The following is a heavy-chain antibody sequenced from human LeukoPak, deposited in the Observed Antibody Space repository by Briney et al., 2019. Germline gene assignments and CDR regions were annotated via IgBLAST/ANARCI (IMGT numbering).Heavy chain of an antibody. CDR2: INHSGST. Sequence: PSETLSLTCAVYGGSFSGYYWSWIRQPPGKGLEWIGEINHSGSTNYNPSLKSRVTISVDTSKNQFSLKLSSVTTADTAVYYCARRKYSSSYFDCWGQGTLVTVSS. CDR3: ARRKYSSSYFDC. CDR1: GGSFSGYY. V-gene: IGHV4-34*01. D-gene: IGHD6-13*01. J-gene: IGHJ4*02.